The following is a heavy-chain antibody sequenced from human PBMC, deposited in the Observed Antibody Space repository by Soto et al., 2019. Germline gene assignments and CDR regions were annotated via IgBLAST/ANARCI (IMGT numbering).Heavy chain of an antibody. CDR1: GDSGSSYY. D-gene: IGHD2-15*01. V-gene: IGHV4-59*08. CDR3: VRVATSGTFYSGMDV. Sequence: SETLSLTCTVSGDSGSSYYMSWIRQSPGKGLEWIGYVHYNGGTNYSPSFKSRVTISIDTSKKRFSLKLTSVTAADTAIYYCVRVATSGTFYSGMDVWAQGTTVPVS. J-gene: IGHJ6*02. CDR2: VHYNGGT.